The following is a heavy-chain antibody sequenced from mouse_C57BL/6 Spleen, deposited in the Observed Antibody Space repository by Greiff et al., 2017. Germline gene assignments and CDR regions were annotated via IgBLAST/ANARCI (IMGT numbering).Heavy chain of an antibody. CDR3: ARESYYAMDY. J-gene: IGHJ4*01. CDR2: IYPGDGDT. CDR1: GYAFSSSW. Sequence: VPLQQSGPELVKPGASVKISCKASGYAFSSSWMNWVKQRPGKGLEWIGRIYPGDGDTNYNGKFKGKATLTADKSSSTAYMQLSSLTSEDSAVYFCARESYYAMDYWGQGTSVTVSS. V-gene: IGHV1-82*01.